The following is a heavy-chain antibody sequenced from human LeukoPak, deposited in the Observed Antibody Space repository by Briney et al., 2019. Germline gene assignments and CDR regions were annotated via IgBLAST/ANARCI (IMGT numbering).Heavy chain of an antibody. V-gene: IGHV1-18*01. Sequence: ASVKVSCKASGYTFTSYGISWVRQAPGQGLEWMGWISAYNGNTNYAQKLQGRVTMTRDTSTSTVYMELSSLRSEDTAVYYCARDQLESPASLESWGQGTLVTVSS. J-gene: IGHJ4*02. D-gene: IGHD1-1*01. CDR2: ISAYNGNT. CDR1: GYTFTSYG. CDR3: ARDQLESPASLES.